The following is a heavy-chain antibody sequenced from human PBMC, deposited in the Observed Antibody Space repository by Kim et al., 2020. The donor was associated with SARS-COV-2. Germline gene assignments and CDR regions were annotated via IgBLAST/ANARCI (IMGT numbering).Heavy chain of an antibody. CDR1: GFTVSDSY. Sequence: GGSLRLSCAPSGFTVSDSYMTWIRQAPGKGLEWVSYISSSGTYTNYADSVKGRFTISRDNAKNSLSLQMNSLRAEDTAVYYCARVVGSTGYYFDYWGQGTLVAVSS. CDR3: ARVVGSTGYYFDY. V-gene: IGHV3-11*03. CDR2: ISSSGTYT. J-gene: IGHJ4*02. D-gene: IGHD2-15*01.